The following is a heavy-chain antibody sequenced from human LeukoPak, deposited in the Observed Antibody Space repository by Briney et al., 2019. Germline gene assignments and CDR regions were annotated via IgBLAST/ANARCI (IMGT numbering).Heavy chain of an antibody. CDR3: ARAPNMYYYDSSGSHDAFDI. D-gene: IGHD3-22*01. CDR1: TFIFSNYT. J-gene: IGHJ3*02. Sequence: GGSLRLSCAASTFIFSNYTMNWVRQAPGKGLEWVSSISSSSSYIFYADSVKGRFTISRDNAKNSLYLQMNSLRAEDTAVYYCARAPNMYYYDSSGSHDAFDIWGQGTMVTASS. V-gene: IGHV3-21*01. CDR2: ISSSSSYI.